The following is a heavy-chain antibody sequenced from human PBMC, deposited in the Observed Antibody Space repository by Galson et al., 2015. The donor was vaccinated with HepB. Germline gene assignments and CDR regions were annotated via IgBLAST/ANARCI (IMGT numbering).Heavy chain of an antibody. CDR3: ARDTAVAGTSLRGDYYYGMDV. CDR1: GYTFTSYG. V-gene: IGHV1-18*01. Sequence: VKVSCKASGYTFTSYGISWVRQAPGQGLEWMGWISAYNGNTNYAQKLQGRVTMTTDTSTSTAYMELRSLRSDDTAVYYCARDTAVAGTSLRGDYYYGMDVWGQGTTVTVSS. CDR2: ISAYNGNT. J-gene: IGHJ6*02. D-gene: IGHD6-19*01.